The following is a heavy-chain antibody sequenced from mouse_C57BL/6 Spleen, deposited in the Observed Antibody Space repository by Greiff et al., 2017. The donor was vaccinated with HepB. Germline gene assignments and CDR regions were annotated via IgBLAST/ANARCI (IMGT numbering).Heavy chain of an antibody. Sequence: QVQLKQSGPELVKPGASVKISCKASGYAFSSSWMNWVKQRPGKGLEWIGRIYPGDGDTNYNGKFKGKATLTADKSSSKAYMQLSSLTSEDSAVYFCAREGYYYGSRGYAMDYWGQGTSVTVSS. V-gene: IGHV1-82*01. CDR2: IYPGDGDT. J-gene: IGHJ4*01. CDR3: AREGYYYGSRGYAMDY. D-gene: IGHD1-1*01. CDR1: GYAFSSSW.